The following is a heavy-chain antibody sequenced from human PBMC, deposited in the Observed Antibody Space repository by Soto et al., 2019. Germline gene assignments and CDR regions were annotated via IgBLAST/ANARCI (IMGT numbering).Heavy chain of an antibody. D-gene: IGHD5-12*01. CDR3: ARHGRGGFPYNWFDP. CDR2: IYYSGST. V-gene: IGHV4-59*08. Sequence: SETLSLTCTVSGGSISSYYWSWIRQPPGKGLEWIGYIYYSGSTNYTPSLKSRVTISVDTSKHPFALKLSSVTAADTAVYYCARHGRGGFPYNWFDPWGQGTLVTVSS. J-gene: IGHJ5*02. CDR1: GGSISSYY.